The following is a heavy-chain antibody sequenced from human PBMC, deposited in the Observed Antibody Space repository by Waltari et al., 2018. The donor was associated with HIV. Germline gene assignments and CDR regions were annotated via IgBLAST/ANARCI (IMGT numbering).Heavy chain of an antibody. CDR3: ARERTVAGSDAFDI. CDR2: IRAYNGNT. Sequence: QVQLVQSGAEVKKPGASVKVSCKASGYAFTSYGSSWVRQDPGQGLEWMGWIRAYNGNTNYAQKLQGRVTMTTDTSTSTAYMELRSLRSDDTAVYYCARERTVAGSDAFDIWGQGTMVTVSS. J-gene: IGHJ3*02. D-gene: IGHD6-19*01. CDR1: GYAFTSYG. V-gene: IGHV1-18*01.